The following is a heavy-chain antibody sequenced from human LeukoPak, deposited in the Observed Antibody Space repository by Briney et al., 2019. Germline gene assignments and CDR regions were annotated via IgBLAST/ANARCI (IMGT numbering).Heavy chain of an antibody. CDR2: INHSGST. D-gene: IGHD3-16*02. CDR3: ARVGRLGELSLNFDY. V-gene: IGHV4-34*01. CDR1: GGSFSGYY. Sequence: SETLSLTCAVYGGSFSGYYWSWIRQPPGKGLEWIGEINHSGSTNYNPSLKSRVTISVDTSKNQFSLKLTSVTAADTAVFYCARVGRLGELSLNFDYWGQGTLVTVSS. J-gene: IGHJ4*02.